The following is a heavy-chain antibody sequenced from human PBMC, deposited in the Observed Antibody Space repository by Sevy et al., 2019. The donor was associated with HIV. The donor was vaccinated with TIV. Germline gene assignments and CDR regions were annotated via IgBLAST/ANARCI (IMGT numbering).Heavy chain of an antibody. CDR1: GFTFSSYG. CDR2: IWYDGSNK. D-gene: IGHD3-22*01. V-gene: IGHV3-33*01. CDR3: ARDLPDSYYDSSGYTFDY. Sequence: GGSLRLSCAASGFTFSSYGMHWVRQAPGKGLEWVAVIWYDGSNKYYADSVKGRFTISRDKSKNTLYLQMNSLRAEDTAVYYCARDLPDSYYDSSGYTFDYWGQGTLVTVSS. J-gene: IGHJ4*02.